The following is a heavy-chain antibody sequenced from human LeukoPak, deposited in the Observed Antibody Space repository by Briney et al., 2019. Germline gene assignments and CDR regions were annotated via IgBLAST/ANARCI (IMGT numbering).Heavy chain of an antibody. CDR2: ITGSGGAT. D-gene: IGHD3-16*02. Sequence: GGSLRLSCAASGFPFSSYAMSWVRQAPGKGLEWVSSITGSGGATYSADSVKGRFTISRDNSKNTLYLQMNGLRAEDTAVYYCAKAPFDYDYVWGSYRYTYYFDYWGQGTLVTVSS. V-gene: IGHV3-23*01. J-gene: IGHJ4*02. CDR1: GFPFSSYA. CDR3: AKAPFDYDYVWGSYRYTYYFDY.